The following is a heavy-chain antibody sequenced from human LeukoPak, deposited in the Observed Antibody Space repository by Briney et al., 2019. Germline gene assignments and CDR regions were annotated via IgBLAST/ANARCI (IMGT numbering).Heavy chain of an antibody. V-gene: IGHV3-64D*06. CDR1: GFTFSSYA. CDR3: VKGSRWELLRDYYYYGMDG. J-gene: IGHJ6*02. Sequence: GGSLRLSCSASGFTFSSYAMHWVRQAPGKGLEYVSAISSNGGSTYYAGSVKGRFTISRDNSKNTLYLQMSSLRAEDTAVYYCVKGSRWELLRDYYYYGMDGWGQGTTVTVSS. D-gene: IGHD1-26*01. CDR2: ISSNGGST.